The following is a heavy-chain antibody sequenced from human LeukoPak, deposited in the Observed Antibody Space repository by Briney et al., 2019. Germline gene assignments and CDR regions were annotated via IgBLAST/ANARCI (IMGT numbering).Heavy chain of an antibody. CDR1: GASINSDY. CDR3: VRGWAPRGEKSSFAS. Sequence: ASETLSLTCTVSGASINSDYSTWVRQVAGKGLEWIFRIFASGSTNHNPYLRSRITMSVDTSKNQFSLDLSSVTAADTGVYYCVRGWAPRGEKSSFASWGQGTLVTVYS. CDR2: IFASGST. D-gene: IGHD3-10*01. J-gene: IGHJ4*02. V-gene: IGHV4-4*07.